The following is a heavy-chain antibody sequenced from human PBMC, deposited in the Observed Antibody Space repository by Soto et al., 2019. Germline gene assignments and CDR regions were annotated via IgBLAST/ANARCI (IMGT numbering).Heavy chain of an antibody. J-gene: IGHJ5*02. CDR2: IIPIFGTA. CDR3: VRVKGYCSGGSCYSAWFDP. CDR1: GGTFSSYA. Sequence: QVQLVQSGAEVKKPGSSVKVSCKASGGTFSSYAISWVRQAPGQGLEWMGGIIPIFGTANYAQKFQGRVTITADESTSTAYMELSSLRSEDTAVYYCVRVKGYCSGGSCYSAWFDPWGQGTLVTVSS. V-gene: IGHV1-69*01. D-gene: IGHD2-15*01.